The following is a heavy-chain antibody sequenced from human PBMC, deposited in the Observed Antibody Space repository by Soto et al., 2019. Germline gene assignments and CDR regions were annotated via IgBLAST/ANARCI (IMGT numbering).Heavy chain of an antibody. J-gene: IGHJ4*02. Sequence: PSETLSLTCTVSGGSISSGDYYWSWIRQPPGKGLEWIGYIYYSGSTYYNPSLKSRVTISLDTSKNQFSLKLSSVTAADTAVYYCAREGPGSSSWYVDSWGQGTLVTVSS. V-gene: IGHV4-30-4*01. CDR3: AREGPGSSSWYVDS. CDR2: IYYSGST. D-gene: IGHD6-13*01. CDR1: GGSISSGDYY.